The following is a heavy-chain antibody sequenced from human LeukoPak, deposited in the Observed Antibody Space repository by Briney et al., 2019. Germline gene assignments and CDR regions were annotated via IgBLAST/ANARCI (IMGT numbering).Heavy chain of an antibody. CDR3: ARDRLEAVSDDDYFDY. CDR1: GFTFTNHG. D-gene: IGHD4-17*01. Sequence: PGRSLRLSCAASGFTFTNHGMHWVRQAPGKGPEWVALIWYDGSYKYYGDSVKGRFTISRDNSKNTVYLQMNSLRAEDTGVYYCARDRLEAVSDDDYFDYWGQGTLVTVSS. V-gene: IGHV3-33*01. CDR2: IWYDGSYK. J-gene: IGHJ4*02.